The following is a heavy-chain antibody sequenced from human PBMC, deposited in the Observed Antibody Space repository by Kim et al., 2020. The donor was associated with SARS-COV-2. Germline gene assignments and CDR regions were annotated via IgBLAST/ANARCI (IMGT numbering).Heavy chain of an antibody. CDR1: GFTFSSYA. D-gene: IGHD3-16*01. V-gene: IGHV3-30*04. CDR3: ATDYRRGGFDI. Sequence: GGSLRLSCAASGFTFSSYAMHWVRQAPGKGLEWVAVISYDGSNKYYADSVKGRFTISRDNSKNTLYLQMNSLRAEDTAVYYCATDYRRGGFDIWGQGTMVTVSS. CDR2: ISYDGSNK. J-gene: IGHJ3*02.